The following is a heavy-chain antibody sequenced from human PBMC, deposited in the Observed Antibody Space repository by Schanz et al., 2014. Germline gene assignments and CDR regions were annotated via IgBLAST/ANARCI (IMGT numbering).Heavy chain of an antibody. CDR2: ISRSSSTI. Sequence: EVQLVESGGGLVQPGGSLRLSCAASGFTFSTYSMNWVRQAPGKGLEWVSYISRSSSTIYYADSVKGRFTISRDNAKNSLSLKINSMTAEDTAVYYCARGYSNIWSPMAYWGQGTLVAVSS. V-gene: IGHV3-48*01. CDR3: ARGYSNIWSPMAY. D-gene: IGHD6-13*01. J-gene: IGHJ4*02. CDR1: GFTFSTYS.